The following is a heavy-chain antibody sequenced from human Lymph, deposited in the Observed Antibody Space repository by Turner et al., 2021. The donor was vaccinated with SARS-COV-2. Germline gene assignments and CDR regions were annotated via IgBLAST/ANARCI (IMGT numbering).Heavy chain of an antibody. CDR3: ARMAAPGMGGGVFYYYYGMDV. J-gene: IGHJ6*02. V-gene: IGHV1-69*10. CDR2: IIPILGIA. Sequence: QVQLVQSGAEVKKPGSSVKVSCKASGGTFSSYAISWVRQAPGQGLEWMGGIIPILGIANYAQRFQGRVMITADKSTSRADCEWGSLGSGDRAVFFFARMAAPGMGGGVFYYYYGMDVWGQGTTVTVSS. CDR1: GGTFSSYA. D-gene: IGHD6-13*01.